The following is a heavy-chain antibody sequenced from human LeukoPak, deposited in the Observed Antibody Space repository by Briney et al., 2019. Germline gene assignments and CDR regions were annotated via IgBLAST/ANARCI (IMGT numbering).Heavy chain of an antibody. CDR1: GFTFSSYA. J-gene: IGHJ4*02. D-gene: IGHD5-12*01. Sequence: PGGSLRLSCAASGFTFSSYAMHWVRQAPGKGLEWVALISYDGSNKYYADSVKGRFTISRDNSKNTLYLQMNSLRAEDTAVYFCARDAPTFGGYSGYDYYFDYWGQGTLVTVSS. CDR3: ARDAPTFGGYSGYDYYFDY. CDR2: ISYDGSNK. V-gene: IGHV3-30-3*01.